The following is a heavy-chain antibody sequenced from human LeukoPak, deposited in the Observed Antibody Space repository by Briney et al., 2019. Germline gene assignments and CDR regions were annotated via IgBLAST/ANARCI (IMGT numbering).Heavy chain of an antibody. CDR2: INPSGGST. D-gene: IGHD5-24*01. V-gene: IGHV1-46*01. Sequence: ASVKVSCKASGYTFTSYYMHWVRQAPGQGLEWMGIINPSGGSTSYAQKFQGRVTMTRDTSTNTVYMELSSLRSEDTAVYYCARGRDGYNSGGNYFDYWGQGTLVTVSS. CDR3: ARGRDGYNSGGNYFDY. CDR1: GYTFTSYY. J-gene: IGHJ4*02.